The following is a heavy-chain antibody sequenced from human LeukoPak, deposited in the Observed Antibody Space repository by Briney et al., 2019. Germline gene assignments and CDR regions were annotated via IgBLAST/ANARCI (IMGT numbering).Heavy chain of an antibody. CDR2: ISYDGSNK. D-gene: IGHD3-10*01. J-gene: IGHJ4*02. V-gene: IGHV3-30*04. Sequence: PGRSLRLSCAASGFTFSSYAMHWVRQAPGKGLEWVAVISYDGSNKYYADSVKGRFTISRDNSKNTLYLQMNSLRAEDTAVYYCARAVLLWFGESPYYFDYWGQGTLVTVSS. CDR3: ARAVLLWFGESPYYFDY. CDR1: GFTFSSYA.